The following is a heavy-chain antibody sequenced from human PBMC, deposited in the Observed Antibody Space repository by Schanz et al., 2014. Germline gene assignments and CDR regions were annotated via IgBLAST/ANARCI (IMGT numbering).Heavy chain of an antibody. CDR2: ISGGGGTT. CDR1: GFTFSAYA. CDR3: AKDGPRGSGSYSADGGMDV. D-gene: IGHD3-10*01. J-gene: IGHJ6*02. V-gene: IGHV3-23*04. Sequence: EVQLVESGGGLVQPGGSLRLSCAASGFTFSAYAMTWVRQIPGKGLEWVSAISGGGGTTYYTDSVKGRFPISRDNSKSTLYLQMNSLRAEDTAVYYCAKDGPRGSGSYSADGGMDVWGQGTTVTVSS.